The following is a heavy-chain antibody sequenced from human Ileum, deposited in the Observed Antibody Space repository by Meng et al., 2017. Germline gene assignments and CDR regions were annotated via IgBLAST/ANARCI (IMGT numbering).Heavy chain of an antibody. CDR2: TYYRSEWFH. D-gene: IGHD5-24*01. Sequence: GPNLLKPSQTLPPPCSTPGDSAPSNSAAWTGIRPAPSRGLEWLGRTYYRSEWFHDYALSVQGRLTINSDTSKNQFSLQLNSVTPQDAAIYYCASGWALNSWGQGILVTVSS. J-gene: IGHJ5*01. V-gene: IGHV6-1*01. CDR3: ASGWALNS. CDR1: GDSAPSNSAA.